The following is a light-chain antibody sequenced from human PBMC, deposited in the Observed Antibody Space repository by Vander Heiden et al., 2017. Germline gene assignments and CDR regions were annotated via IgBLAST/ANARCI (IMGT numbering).Light chain of an antibody. J-gene: IGLJ3*02. V-gene: IGLV2-14*03. CDR3: SAYTSSHTLV. Sequence: QSARPQPASMSGSPGQSITISCTGTSSDVGGYNYVSWYQQRPGKAPELMIYDVSTRPSGVSNRFSGSKSGNTASLTISGLQAEDEADYYCSAYTSSHTLVFGGGTKLTVL. CDR1: SSDVGGYNY. CDR2: DVS.